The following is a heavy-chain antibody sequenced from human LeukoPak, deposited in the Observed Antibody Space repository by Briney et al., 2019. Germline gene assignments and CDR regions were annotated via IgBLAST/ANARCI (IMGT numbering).Heavy chain of an antibody. D-gene: IGHD6-6*01. CDR2: ISGSGGST. CDR3: AKGGGSFYDY. V-gene: IGHV3-23*01. CDR1: GVSFSSYA. Sequence: GGSLRLSCAASGVSFSSYAMSWVRQAPGKGLEWVSAISGSGGSTYYADPVKGRFTISRDNSKNTLYLQMNSLRAEDTAVYYCAKGGGSFYDYWGQGTLVTVSS. J-gene: IGHJ4*02.